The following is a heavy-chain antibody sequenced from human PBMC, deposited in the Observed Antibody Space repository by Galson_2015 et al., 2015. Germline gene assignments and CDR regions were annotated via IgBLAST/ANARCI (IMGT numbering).Heavy chain of an antibody. CDR2: IIPIFGTA. D-gene: IGHD6-19*01. J-gene: IGHJ6*02. CDR3: ARGGDIAVAGTYYYYYGMDV. Sequence: SVKVSCKASGGTFSSYAISWVRQAPGQGLEWMGGIIPIFGTANYAQKFQGRVTITADESTSTAYMELSSLRSEDTAVYYCARGGDIAVAGTYYYYYGMDVWGQGTTVTVSS. CDR1: GGTFSSYA. V-gene: IGHV1-69*13.